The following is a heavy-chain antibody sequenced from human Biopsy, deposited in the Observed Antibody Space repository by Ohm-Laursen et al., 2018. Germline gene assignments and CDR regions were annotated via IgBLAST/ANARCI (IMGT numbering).Heavy chain of an antibody. CDR3: ARTPRDSFWSGSYKRGLWFDP. Sequence: GTLSLTCSVSGGSIISYYWTWIRQPPGKGLEWIGHVYNGGITHHNPSLKSRVTISKDTSKNQFSLQVNSVTAADTAVYYCARTPRDSFWSGSYKRGLWFDPWGQGTLVIVSS. CDR2: VYNGGIT. J-gene: IGHJ5*02. CDR1: GGSIISYY. V-gene: IGHV4-59*01. D-gene: IGHD3-3*01.